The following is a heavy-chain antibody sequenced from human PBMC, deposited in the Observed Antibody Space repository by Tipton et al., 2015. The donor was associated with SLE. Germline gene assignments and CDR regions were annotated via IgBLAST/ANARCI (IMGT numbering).Heavy chain of an antibody. V-gene: IGHV4-61*01. CDR3: ARHHGSGWLYGLDV. J-gene: IGHJ6*02. CDR2: IYYREGT. Sequence: TLSLTCTVSGGSISSGSYYWSWIRQPPGEGLEWIGYIYYREGTNYSPSLKSRVTISLDASKNQLSLNLSSVTAADTAVYYCARHHGSGWLYGLDVWGQGTTVTVSS. CDR1: GGSISSGSYY. D-gene: IGHD6-19*01.